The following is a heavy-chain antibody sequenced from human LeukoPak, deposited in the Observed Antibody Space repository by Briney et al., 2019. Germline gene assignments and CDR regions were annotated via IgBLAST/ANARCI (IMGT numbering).Heavy chain of an antibody. CDR1: GYTFTGYY. Sequence: ASVKVSCKASGYTFTGYYMHWVRQAPGKGLEWMGGFDPEDGKTIYAQKFQGRVIMTEDTSTDTAYMELSSLRSEDTAVYYCATDIPYGDYGDFDHWGQGTLVTVSS. J-gene: IGHJ4*02. CDR3: ATDIPYGDYGDFDH. D-gene: IGHD4-17*01. V-gene: IGHV1-24*01. CDR2: FDPEDGKT.